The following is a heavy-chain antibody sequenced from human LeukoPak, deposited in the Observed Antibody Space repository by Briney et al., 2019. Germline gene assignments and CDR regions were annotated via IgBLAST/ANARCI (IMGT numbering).Heavy chain of an antibody. D-gene: IGHD1-26*01. J-gene: IGHJ4*02. CDR3: AKDTSGYSGSSFDY. V-gene: IGHV3-30-3*01. CDR2: ISYDGSNK. CDR1: GFTFSSYA. Sequence: PGGSLRLSCAASGFTFSSYAMHWVRQAPGKGLEWVAVISYDGSNKYYADSVKGRFTISRDNSKNTLYLQMNSLRAEDTALYYCAKDTSGYSGSSFDYWGQGTLVTVSS.